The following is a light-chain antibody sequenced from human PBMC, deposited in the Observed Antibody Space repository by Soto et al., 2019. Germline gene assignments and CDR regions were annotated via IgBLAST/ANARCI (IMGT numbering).Light chain of an antibody. CDR2: EVS. Sequence: SALTQPPSASGSPGQSVTISCTGTSSDVGGYNYVSWYQQHPGKAPKLMIYEVSKRPSGVPDRFSGSKSVNTASLTVSGLQAEDEADYYCSSYAGSNNYVFGTGTKLTVL. V-gene: IGLV2-8*01. CDR3: SSYAGSNNYV. CDR1: SSDVGGYNY. J-gene: IGLJ1*01.